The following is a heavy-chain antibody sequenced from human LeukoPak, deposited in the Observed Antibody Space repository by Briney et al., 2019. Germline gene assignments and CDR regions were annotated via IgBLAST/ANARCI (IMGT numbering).Heavy chain of an antibody. V-gene: IGHV3-23*01. CDR2: FSGSTGST. D-gene: IGHD2-2*02. CDR3: ARGGMRGKISYTYYYMDV. Sequence: GSLRLSCAASGFTFSSYGMNWVRQAPGKGLDWVSGFSGSTGSTHYADSVKGRFTISRDNSRDTLSLQMNSLRGEDTAVYYCARGGMRGKISYTYYYMDVWGKGTTVTVSS. J-gene: IGHJ6*03. CDR1: GFTFSSYG.